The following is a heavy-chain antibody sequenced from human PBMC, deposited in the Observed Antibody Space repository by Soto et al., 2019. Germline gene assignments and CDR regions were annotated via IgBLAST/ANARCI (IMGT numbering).Heavy chain of an antibody. CDR2: TYYRSQWYN. Sequence: SHTLSLTCAISGDSVSSNSVTWNWVRESPSRGLECLGRTYYRSQWYNDYAVSVKSRITINSDTSKNQFSLHLNSVTPEDTAVYYCLRVWAVAGHFDYWGQGTLVTVSS. J-gene: IGHJ4*02. CDR1: GDSVSSNSVT. D-gene: IGHD6-19*01. V-gene: IGHV6-1*01. CDR3: LRVWAVAGHFDY.